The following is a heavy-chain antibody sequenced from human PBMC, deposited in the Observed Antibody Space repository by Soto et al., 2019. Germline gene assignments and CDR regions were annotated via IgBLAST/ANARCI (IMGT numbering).Heavy chain of an antibody. Sequence: PSETLSLTCSVSGGSTSSSNYQWAWIRQPPGKGLEWIGNVYYNGNTYSNPSLESRLTTSLDTSKNQFSLKLTSVTAADTAVYYCARHGYTSGRTYFDYWGQGTLVTVSS. CDR1: GGSTSSSNYQ. CDR3: ARHGYTSGRTYFDY. V-gene: IGHV4-39*01. CDR2: VYYNGNT. J-gene: IGHJ4*02. D-gene: IGHD6-19*01.